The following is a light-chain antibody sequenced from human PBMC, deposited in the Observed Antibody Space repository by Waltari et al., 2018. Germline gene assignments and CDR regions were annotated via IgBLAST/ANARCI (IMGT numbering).Light chain of an antibody. Sequence: QSALTQPPSASGSPGQSVTISCTGTSSDVGPYNYVSWYQQHPGKAPKLMISEVSKRPSGVPDRFSGSKSGNTASLTISGLQAEDEADYYCSSQSGDNEVVFGSGTKVTVL. CDR3: SSQSGDNEVV. CDR2: EVS. J-gene: IGLJ1*01. CDR1: SSDVGPYNY. V-gene: IGLV2-8*01.